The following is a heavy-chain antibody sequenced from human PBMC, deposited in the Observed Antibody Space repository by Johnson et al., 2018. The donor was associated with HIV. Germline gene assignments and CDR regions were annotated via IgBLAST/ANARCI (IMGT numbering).Heavy chain of an antibody. CDR2: ISSGGDT. CDR1: GFSVSSYY. V-gene: IGHV3-66*01. CDR3: VRACRDGYTWDAFDI. D-gene: IGHD5-24*01. Sequence: VYLVESGGGLVQPGGSLTLSCAAPGFSVSSYYMTWVRQAPGKGLDWVSVISSGGDTYYADSVRGRFSISRDNSKNTLYLQMNRLRAEDTAVYYCVRACRDGYTWDAFDIWGQGTMVTVSS. J-gene: IGHJ3*02.